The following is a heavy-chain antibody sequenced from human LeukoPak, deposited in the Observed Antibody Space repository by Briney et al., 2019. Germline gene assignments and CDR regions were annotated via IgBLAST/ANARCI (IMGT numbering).Heavy chain of an antibody. V-gene: IGHV1-8*01. CDR1: GYTFTSYD. CDR2: MNPNSGNT. J-gene: IGHJ6*03. CDR3: ARGRTYYDFWSGYHYYYYMDV. Sequence: ASVKVSCKASGYTFTSYDINWVRQATGQGLEWMGWMNPNSGNTGYAQKFQGRVTMTRNTSISTAYMELSSLRSEDTAVYYCARGRTYYDFWSGYHYYYYMDVWGKGTTVTVSS. D-gene: IGHD3-3*01.